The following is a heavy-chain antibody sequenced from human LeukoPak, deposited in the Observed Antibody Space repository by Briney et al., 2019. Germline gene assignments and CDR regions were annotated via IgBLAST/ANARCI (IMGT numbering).Heavy chain of an antibody. Sequence: SVKVSCKASGGTFSSYAISWVRQAPGQGLEWMGGIIPIFGTANYAQKFQGRVTITADESTSTAYMELSSLRSEDTAVYYCARAEYSSSFAGYYYYGMDVWGQGTTVTVSS. V-gene: IGHV1-69*13. CDR2: IIPIFGTA. CDR1: GGTFSSYA. D-gene: IGHD6-6*01. J-gene: IGHJ6*02. CDR3: ARAEYSSSFAGYYYYGMDV.